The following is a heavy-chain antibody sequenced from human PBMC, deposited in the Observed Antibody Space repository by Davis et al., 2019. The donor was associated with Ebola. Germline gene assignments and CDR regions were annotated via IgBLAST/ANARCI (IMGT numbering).Heavy chain of an antibody. CDR1: GFIFSSYA. V-gene: IGHV3-23*01. CDR3: AKVHPPTTVTTGWFDP. Sequence: GESLKISCAASGFIFSSYAMSWVRQAPGKGLELVSSISVRSITYHADSVKGRFTISRDNSKNTLYLQMNSLRAEDTAVYYCAKVHPPTTVTTGWFDPWGQGTLVTVSS. D-gene: IGHD4-17*01. J-gene: IGHJ5*02. CDR2: ISVRSIT.